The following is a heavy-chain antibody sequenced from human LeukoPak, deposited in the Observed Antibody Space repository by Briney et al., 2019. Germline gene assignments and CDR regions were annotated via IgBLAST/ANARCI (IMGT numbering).Heavy chain of an antibody. CDR2: IYSGGST. D-gene: IGHD2-15*01. V-gene: IGHV3-53*05. Sequence: GGSLRLSCEVSGFTVSGDYMSWVRQAPGKGLEWVSVIYSGGSTYYADSVKGRFTISRDNSKNTLYLQMNSLRAEDTAVYYCAKHGLPLVVISAPLDYWGQGTLVAVSS. J-gene: IGHJ4*02. CDR1: GFTVSGDY. CDR3: AKHGLPLVVISAPLDY.